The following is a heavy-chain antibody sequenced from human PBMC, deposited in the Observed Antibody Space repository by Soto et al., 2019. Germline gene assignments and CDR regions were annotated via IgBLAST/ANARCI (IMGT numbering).Heavy chain of an antibody. V-gene: IGHV4-39*01. CDR1: GGSISSSSYY. D-gene: IGHD3-16*02. Sequence: QLQLQESGPGLVKPSETLSLTCTVSGGSISSSSYYWGWIRQPPGKGLEWIGSIYYSGSTYYNPSLKSRVTISVDTSKNQFSLKLSSVTAADTAVYYCARNDYIWGSYRGPGAFDIWGQGTMVTVSS. CDR3: ARNDYIWGSYRGPGAFDI. CDR2: IYYSGST. J-gene: IGHJ3*02.